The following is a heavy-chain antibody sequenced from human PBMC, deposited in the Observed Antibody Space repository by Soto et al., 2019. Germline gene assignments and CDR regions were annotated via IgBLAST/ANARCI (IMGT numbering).Heavy chain of an antibody. CDR1: GVSITSYY. D-gene: IGHD2-15*01. CDR3: ARVPVAVAATEDYYGLDV. V-gene: IGHV4-4*07. J-gene: IGHJ6*02. CDR2: INTDGLS. Sequence: LSLTCSVSGVSITSYYWSWIRQSAGGGLEWMGRINTDGLSTYSPSFKSRLTMSLDTSKNQVSLRLISVTAADTAVYFCARVPVAVAATEDYYGLDVWGQGTTVTVS.